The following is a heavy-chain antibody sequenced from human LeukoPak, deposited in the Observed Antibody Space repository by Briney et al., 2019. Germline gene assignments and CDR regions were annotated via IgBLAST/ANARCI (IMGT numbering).Heavy chain of an antibody. CDR2: INPSGGST. V-gene: IGHV1-46*01. J-gene: IGHJ4*02. Sequence: ASVKVSCKASGYTFTSYYMHWVRQAPGQGLEWMGIINPSGGSTSYAQKFQGRVTMTRDTSTSTVYMELSSLRSEDTAVYYCARDRMDRAGRGRYFFDYWGQGTLVTVSS. CDR1: GYTFTSYY. CDR3: ARDRMDRAGRGRYFFDY. D-gene: IGHD3-10*01.